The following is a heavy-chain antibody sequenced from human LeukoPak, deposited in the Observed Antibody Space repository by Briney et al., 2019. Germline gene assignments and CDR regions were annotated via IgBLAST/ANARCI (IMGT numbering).Heavy chain of an antibody. J-gene: IGHJ3*02. D-gene: IGHD1-26*01. CDR2: IYYSGST. CDR3: AREWELSRAFDI. V-gene: IGHV4-59*01. CDR1: GGSISSYY. Sequence: SETLSLTCTVSGGSISSYYWSRIRQPPGKGLEWIGYIYYSGSTNYNPSLKSRVTISVDTSKNQFSLKLSSVTAADTAVYYCAREWELSRAFDIWGQGTMVTVSS.